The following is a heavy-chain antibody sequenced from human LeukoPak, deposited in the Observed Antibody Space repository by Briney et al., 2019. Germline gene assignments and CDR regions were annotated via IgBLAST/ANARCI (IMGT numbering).Heavy chain of an antibody. CDR1: GFTLRNYA. V-gene: IGHV3-30*15. CDR2: ISIDGSRQ. Sequence: GGSLRLSCAPSIGFTLRNYAINWVRQAPGKGLEWAAVISIDGSRQHYADFLVGRFTISRDNSKNTVSLQMSSLRTEDTAVYFCAREQGGSGWSGFDYWGQGTLVTVSS. J-gene: IGHJ4*02. D-gene: IGHD6-19*01. CDR3: AREQGGSGWSGFDY.